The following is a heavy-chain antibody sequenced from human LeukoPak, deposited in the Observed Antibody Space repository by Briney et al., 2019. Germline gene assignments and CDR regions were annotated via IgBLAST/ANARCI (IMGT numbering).Heavy chain of an antibody. D-gene: IGHD6-13*01. Sequence: PGGSLRLSCAASGFTYSNYWMSWVRQAPGKGLEWVASIKQDGSEKYYVDSVKGRFTISRDNAKNSLYLQMNSLRAEDTAVYYCVRDRRYSSSWYPYWGQGTLVTVSS. J-gene: IGHJ4*02. V-gene: IGHV3-7*01. CDR1: GFTYSNYW. CDR2: IKQDGSEK. CDR3: VRDRRYSSSWYPY.